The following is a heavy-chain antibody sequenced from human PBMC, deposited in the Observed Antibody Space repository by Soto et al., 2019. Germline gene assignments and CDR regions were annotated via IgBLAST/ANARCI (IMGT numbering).Heavy chain of an antibody. CDR1: GFTFSSYA. V-gene: IGHV3-23*01. J-gene: IGHJ4*02. CDR3: AKDSRVEVPPRLFDY. D-gene: IGHD3-22*01. CDR2: ISGSGGST. Sequence: EVQLLESGGGLVQPGGSLRLSCAASGFTFSSYAMSWVRQAPGKGLEWVSAISGSGGSTYYADSVKGRFTISRDNSKNTLYLKMNSLRVEDPAVYYCAKDSRVEVPPRLFDYWGQGTLVTVSS.